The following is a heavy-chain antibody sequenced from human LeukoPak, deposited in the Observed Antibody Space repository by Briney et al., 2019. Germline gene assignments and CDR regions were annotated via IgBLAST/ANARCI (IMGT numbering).Heavy chain of an antibody. CDR2: IWYDGTNK. V-gene: IGHV3-33*01. CDR3: ASGRLVGAPDY. CDR1: GHTFSSYG. Sequence: GGSLRLSCTASGHTFSSYGMHWARQAPGKGLEWVAVIWYDGTNKYYADSVRGRFTISRDNSKNTLYLQMNSLRAEDTAVYYCASGRLVGAPDYWGQGTLVTVSS. J-gene: IGHJ4*02. D-gene: IGHD1-26*01.